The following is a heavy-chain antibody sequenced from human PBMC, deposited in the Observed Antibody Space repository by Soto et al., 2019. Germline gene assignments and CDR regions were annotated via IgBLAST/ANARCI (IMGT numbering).Heavy chain of an antibody. D-gene: IGHD3-16*01. CDR3: ARGWGRWPNEKPGDY. V-gene: IGHV1-8*01. CDR2: MNPNSGNT. J-gene: IGHJ4*02. CDR1: GYTFTTYD. Sequence: QVQLVQSGAEVKKPGASVKVSCEASGYTFTTYDINWVRQATGQGLEWMGWMNPNSGNTGYAQKFQGRVTMTRSTSISTAYMELSSLRSEDTAVYYCARGWGRWPNEKPGDYWGQGTLVTVSS.